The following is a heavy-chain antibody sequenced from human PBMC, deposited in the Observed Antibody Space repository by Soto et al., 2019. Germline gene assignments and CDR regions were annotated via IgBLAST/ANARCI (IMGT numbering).Heavy chain of an antibody. CDR2: IHYSGSS. Sequence: SETLSLTCTVSGGSISSSGYYWGWIRQPPGKGLEWIGSIHYSGSSYYSPSLKSRVTISRDTSRNQFFLSLTSVTATDTAVYYRARRVDTAMVREAFDYWGQGTLVTVSS. V-gene: IGHV4-39*01. CDR3: ARRVDTAMVREAFDY. D-gene: IGHD5-18*01. J-gene: IGHJ4*02. CDR1: GGSISSSGYY.